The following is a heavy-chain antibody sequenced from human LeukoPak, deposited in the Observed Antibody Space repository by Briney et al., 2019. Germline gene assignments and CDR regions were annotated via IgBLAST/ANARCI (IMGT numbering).Heavy chain of an antibody. Sequence: GGSLRLSCAASGFTFSSYAMSWVRQAPGKGLEWVSAIGGSGGSTYYADSVKGRFTISRDNSKNTLYLQMNSLRAEDTAVYYCAKAPDFWSGFNNYWGQGTLVTVSS. V-gene: IGHV3-23*01. CDR1: GFTFSSYA. J-gene: IGHJ4*02. CDR2: IGGSGGST. D-gene: IGHD3-3*01. CDR3: AKAPDFWSGFNNY.